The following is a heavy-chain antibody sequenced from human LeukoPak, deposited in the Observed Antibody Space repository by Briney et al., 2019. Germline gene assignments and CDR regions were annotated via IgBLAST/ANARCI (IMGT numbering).Heavy chain of an antibody. CDR1: GYTFTSYG. J-gene: IGHJ6*02. D-gene: IGHD4/OR15-4a*01. Sequence: ASVKVSCKASGYTFTSYGISWARQAPGQGLEWMGWISAYNGNTNYAQKLQGRVTMTTDTSTSTAYMELRSLRSDDTAVYYCARATLEYGANYYYYYGMDVWGQGTTVTVSS. CDR2: ISAYNGNT. V-gene: IGHV1-18*01. CDR3: ARATLEYGANYYYYYGMDV.